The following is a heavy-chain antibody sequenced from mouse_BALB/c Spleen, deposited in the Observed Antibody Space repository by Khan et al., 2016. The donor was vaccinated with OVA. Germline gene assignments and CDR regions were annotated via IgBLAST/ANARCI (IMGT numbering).Heavy chain of an antibody. J-gene: IGHJ4*01. CDR2: ISPSNAYT. Sequence: QVQLKQSGAELARPGASVKMSCKASGYTFTGYSMHWIKQRPGQGLEWIGYISPSNAYTNYNQKFKEKATLTADKSSSTAYMQLSSLTSEDSAVYYCARDFHYYGSRGALDYWGQGTSVTVSS. V-gene: IGHV1-4*01. CDR3: ARDFHYYGSRGALDY. CDR1: GYTFTGYS. D-gene: IGHD1-1*01.